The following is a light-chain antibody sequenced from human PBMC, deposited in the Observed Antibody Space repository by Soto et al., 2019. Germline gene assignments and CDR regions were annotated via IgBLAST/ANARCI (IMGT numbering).Light chain of an antibody. CDR2: AAS. CDR3: QQNYSATWT. CDR1: QGISTY. Sequence: DIQRTQSPSSLSASVGDRLTIACRASQGISTYLNWYQQKPGKAPKLLIYAASTMQSGVPSRFSGSGSETDFTLTISSLQPEDFASYSCQQNYSATWTFGQGTKVDIK. J-gene: IGKJ1*01. V-gene: IGKV1-39*01.